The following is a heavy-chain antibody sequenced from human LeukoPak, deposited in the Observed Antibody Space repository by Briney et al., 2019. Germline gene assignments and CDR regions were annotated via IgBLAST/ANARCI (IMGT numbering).Heavy chain of an antibody. D-gene: IGHD1-26*01. J-gene: IGHJ6*02. CDR2: MNPNSGNT. Sequence: GASVKVSCKASGYTFTSYDINWVRQATGQGLEWMGWMNPNSGNTGYAQKFQGRVTMTRNTSISTAYMELSSLRSEDTAVYYCARQKELLRGSYYYGMDVWGQGTTVTVSS. V-gene: IGHV1-8*01. CDR3: ARQKELLRGSYYYGMDV. CDR1: GYTFTSYD.